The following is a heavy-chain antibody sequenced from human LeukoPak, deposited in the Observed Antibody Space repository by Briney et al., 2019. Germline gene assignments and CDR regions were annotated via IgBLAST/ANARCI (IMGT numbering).Heavy chain of an antibody. Sequence: PGGSLRLSCAASGFTFSSYAMSWVRQAPGKGLEWVSAISGSGGSTYYADSVKGRFTISRDNSKSTLYLQMNSLRAEATAVYYCAKVAPTYYDFWSGYYMDYWGQGTLVTVSS. J-gene: IGHJ4*02. V-gene: IGHV3-23*01. D-gene: IGHD3-3*01. CDR2: ISGSGGST. CDR1: GFTFSSYA. CDR3: AKVAPTYYDFWSGYYMDY.